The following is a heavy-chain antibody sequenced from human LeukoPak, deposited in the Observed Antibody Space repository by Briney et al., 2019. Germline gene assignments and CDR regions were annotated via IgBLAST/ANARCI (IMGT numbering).Heavy chain of an antibody. J-gene: IGHJ4*02. CDR1: GGSFSGYY. Sequence: SETLSLTCAVYGGSFSGYYWSWIRQPPGKGLEWVGSIYYSGSTYYSPSLKSRVTISVDTSKNQFSLKLSSVTAADTAVYYCARHDDPIVPAALFDYWGQGTLVTVSS. D-gene: IGHD2-2*01. CDR3: ARHDDPIVPAALFDY. CDR2: IYYSGST. V-gene: IGHV4-34*01.